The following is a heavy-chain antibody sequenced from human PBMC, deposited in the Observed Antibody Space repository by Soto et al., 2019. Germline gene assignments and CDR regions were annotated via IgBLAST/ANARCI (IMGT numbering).Heavy chain of an antibody. CDR2: IYYSGST. J-gene: IGHJ5*02. Sequence: SETLSLTCTVSGGSISSGDYYWSWIRQPPGKGLEWIGYIYYSGSTYYNPSRKSRVTISVDTSKNQFSLKLSSVTAADTAVYSCARARQSYDLLTGPSGFDPCGQGPLVTASS. D-gene: IGHD3-9*01. V-gene: IGHV4-30-4*01. CDR3: ARARQSYDLLTGPSGFDP. CDR1: GGSISSGDYY.